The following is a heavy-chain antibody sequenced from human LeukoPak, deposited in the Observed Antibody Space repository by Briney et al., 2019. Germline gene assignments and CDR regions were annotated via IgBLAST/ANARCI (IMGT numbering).Heavy chain of an antibody. Sequence: GESLQISCKGSGYGFTSYWIGWVRQMPGKGLEGMGIIYPGDSDTRYSPSFQGQVTISADKSISTAYLQWSSLKASDTAMYYCARRTVVGARPYYFDYWGQGTLVTVSS. D-gene: IGHD1-26*01. CDR1: GYGFTSYW. CDR2: IYPGDSDT. V-gene: IGHV5-51*01. J-gene: IGHJ4*02. CDR3: ARRTVVGARPYYFDY.